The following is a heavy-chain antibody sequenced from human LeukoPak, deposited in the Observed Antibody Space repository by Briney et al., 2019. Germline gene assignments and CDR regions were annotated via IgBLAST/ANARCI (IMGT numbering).Heavy chain of an antibody. J-gene: IGHJ5*02. CDR1: GYSISSGHY. Sequence: SETLSLTCTVSGYSISSGHYWGWIRQPPGKGLEWIGSIYHNGGTNSNPSLKSRVTMSVDTSKNQFSLNLRSVTAADTAVYYCARNSYDFWSGPHGGDSYNWFDPWGQGTLVTVSS. CDR2: IYHNGGT. CDR3: ARNSYDFWSGPHGGDSYNWFDP. V-gene: IGHV4-38-2*02. D-gene: IGHD3-3*01.